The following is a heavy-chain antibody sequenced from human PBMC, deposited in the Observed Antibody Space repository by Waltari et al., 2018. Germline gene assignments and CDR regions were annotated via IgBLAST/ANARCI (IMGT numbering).Heavy chain of an antibody. CDR3: ARDRGRGLYLDT. D-gene: IGHD1-1*01. CDR1: GDSMSTSDY. CDR2: VRGDGKT. V-gene: IGHV4-4*02. Sequence: LQLQESGPGLVKPSGTLSLICAVSGDSMSTSDYWSWVRQPPGKGLEWIGQVRGDGKTNYNPSFASRVTMSLDTSTYHFALKLTSATAADTALYYCARDRGRGLYLDTWGQGTLVTVSP. J-gene: IGHJ4*02.